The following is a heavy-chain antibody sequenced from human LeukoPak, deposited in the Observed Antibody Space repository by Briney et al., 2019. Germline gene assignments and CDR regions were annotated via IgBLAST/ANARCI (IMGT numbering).Heavy chain of an antibody. Sequence: PGGSLRLSCAASGFTFSSYSMNWVRQAPGKGLEWVSSISSSSSYIYYADSVKGRFTISRDNGKNSLYLQMNSLRAEDTAVYYCARGPNYYDSSGPGLTFDYWGQGTLVTVSS. D-gene: IGHD3-22*01. CDR1: GFTFSSYS. CDR2: ISSSSSYI. CDR3: ARGPNYYDSSGPGLTFDY. J-gene: IGHJ4*02. V-gene: IGHV3-21*01.